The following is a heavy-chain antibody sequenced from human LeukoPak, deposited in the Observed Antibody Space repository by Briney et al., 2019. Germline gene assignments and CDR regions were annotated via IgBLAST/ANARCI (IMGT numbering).Heavy chain of an antibody. CDR1: GFPFGSCT. CDR2: ISGTTTYI. J-gene: IGHJ4*02. CDR3: ARSYYYDSSGYPDC. V-gene: IGHV3-21*01. D-gene: IGHD3-22*01. Sequence: AGGSLRLSCAASGFPFGSCTMNWVRQPPGKGLEWVSSISGTTTYIYYADSVKGRFTISRDNAKNSLFLQMDSLRAEDTAIYYCARSYYYDSSGYPDCWGQGILVTVSS.